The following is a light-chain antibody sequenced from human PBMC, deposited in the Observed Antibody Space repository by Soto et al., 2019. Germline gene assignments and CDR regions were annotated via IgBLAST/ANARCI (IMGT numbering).Light chain of an antibody. Sequence: EIVLTQSPATLSLSPGERATLSCSASQSVSSYLAWYQQKPGQAPRLLIYAASNRATGIPARLSGSGSGTDFNLTISSLEPEDFAVYYCQQRSNWPTTFGQGTRLEIK. V-gene: IGKV3-11*01. CDR1: QSVSSY. J-gene: IGKJ5*01. CDR2: AAS. CDR3: QQRSNWPTT.